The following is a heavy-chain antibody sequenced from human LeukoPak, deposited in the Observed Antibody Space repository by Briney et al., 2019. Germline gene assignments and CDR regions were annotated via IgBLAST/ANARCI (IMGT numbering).Heavy chain of an antibody. J-gene: IGHJ4*02. CDR2: ISYDGSNK. CDR3: ARRYDGFDY. CDR1: GFTFSSYA. V-gene: IGHV3-30-3*01. Sequence: GGSLRLACAASGFTFSSYAVHWVRQAPGRGLEWVAVISYDGSNKYYADSVKGRFSISRDNSKNTLYLQMNSLRAEDTAVYYCARRYDGFDYWGQGTLVTVSS. D-gene: IGHD3-3*01.